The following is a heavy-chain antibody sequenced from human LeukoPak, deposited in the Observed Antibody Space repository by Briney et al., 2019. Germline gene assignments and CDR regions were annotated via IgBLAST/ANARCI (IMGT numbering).Heavy chain of an antibody. CDR1: GFTFSSYG. CDR2: IWYDGSNQ. Sequence: GGSLRLSCAASGFTFSSYGMHWVRQAPGKGLEWVAVIWYDGSNQYYADSVKGRFTISRDNSKNTLYLQMNSLRAEDTAVYYCAREANDYCGLGSSLAYFDYWGQGTLVTVSS. D-gene: IGHD3-10*01. J-gene: IGHJ4*02. V-gene: IGHV3-33*01. CDR3: AREANDYCGLGSSLAYFDY.